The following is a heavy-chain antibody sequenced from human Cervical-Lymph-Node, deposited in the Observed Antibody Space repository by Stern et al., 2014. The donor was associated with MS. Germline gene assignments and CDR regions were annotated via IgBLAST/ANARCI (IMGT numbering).Heavy chain of an antibody. CDR2: VYYSGSI. CDR1: GGSVSSGGYF. V-gene: IGHV4-31*03. Sequence: QVQLVQSGPGLVKPLQTLSLTCTVSGGSVSSGGYFWNWIRQHPGKGLEWIGHVYYSGSIAYNSSLKSRVTISVDTSKNQFSLRLRSVTAADTAVYYCARNPALWYFDLWGRGTLAAVSS. D-gene: IGHD3-3*02. CDR3: ARNPALWYFDL. J-gene: IGHJ2*01.